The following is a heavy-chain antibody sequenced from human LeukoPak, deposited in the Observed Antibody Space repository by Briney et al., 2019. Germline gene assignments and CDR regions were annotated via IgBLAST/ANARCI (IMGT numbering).Heavy chain of an antibody. CDR3: ARPSGWYGGFDY. CDR1: GYTFTGYY. J-gene: IGHJ4*02. V-gene: IGHV1-2*02. Sequence: GASVKVSCKVSGYTFTGYYMHWVRQAPGQGLEWMGWINPNSGGTNYAQKFQGRVTMTRDTSISTAYMEVSRLNSDDTAVYYCARPSGWYGGFDYWGQGTLVTVSS. D-gene: IGHD6-19*01. CDR2: INPNSGGT.